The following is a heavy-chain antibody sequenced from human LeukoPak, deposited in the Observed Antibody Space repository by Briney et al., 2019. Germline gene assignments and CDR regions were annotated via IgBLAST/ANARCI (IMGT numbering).Heavy chain of an antibody. D-gene: IGHD6-19*01. Sequence: GGSLRLSCAASGFTFGTYSVNWVRQAPGKGLEWISSISSSSSHMYYADSVRGRFTISRDNAKNSLYLQMNSLRVEDTAVYYCARDPGAGDVWGQGTTVTVSS. CDR1: GFTFGTYS. CDR2: ISSSSSHM. CDR3: ARDPGAGDV. V-gene: IGHV3-21*01. J-gene: IGHJ6*02.